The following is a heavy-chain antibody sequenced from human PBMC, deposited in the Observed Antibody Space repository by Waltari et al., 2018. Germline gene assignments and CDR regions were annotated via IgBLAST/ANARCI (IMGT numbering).Heavy chain of an antibody. J-gene: IGHJ6*02. CDR3: VRLAQRTYKSPVPGRHYYYGMDV. Sequence: EEQLLESGGGLLQPGASLRLSCAASGFRFSNYWMNWVRQAPVKGLVCVECISNDESSLTYADSVKGRFTISRDNAKNTLFLQMKRLRAEDTAVYYCVRLAQRTYKSPVPGRHYYYGMDVWGQGTTVTVSS. D-gene: IGHD3-10*01. CDR2: ISNDESSL. CDR1: GFRFSNYW. V-gene: IGHV3-74*03.